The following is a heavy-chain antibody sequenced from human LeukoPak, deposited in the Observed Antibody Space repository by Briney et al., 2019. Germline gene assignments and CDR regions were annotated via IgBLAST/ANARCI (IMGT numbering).Heavy chain of an antibody. V-gene: IGHV3-48*03. D-gene: IGHD3-3*01. J-gene: IGHJ4*02. Sequence: PGGSLRLSCAASGFTFSSYEMNWVRQAPGKGLEWFSYISSSGSTIYYADSVKGRFTISRDNAKNSLYLQMNSLRAEDTAVYYCARDADFWSGSYYFDYWGQGTLVTVSS. CDR2: ISSSGSTI. CDR1: GFTFSSYE. CDR3: ARDADFWSGSYYFDY.